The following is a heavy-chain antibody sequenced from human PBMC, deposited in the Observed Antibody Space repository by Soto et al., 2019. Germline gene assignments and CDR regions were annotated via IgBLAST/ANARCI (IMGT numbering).Heavy chain of an antibody. CDR2: IYPGDSDT. CDR3: ARQTEYCGGDCVPGAFDI. J-gene: IGHJ3*02. D-gene: IGHD2-21*02. Sequence: EVQLVQSGAEVKKPGESLKISCKGSGYSFTSYWIGWVRQMPGKGLEWMGIIYPGDSDTRYSPSFQGQVTISADKSISTAYLQWSSLKASDTAMYYCARQTEYCGGDCVPGAFDIWGQGTMVTVSS. CDR1: GYSFTSYW. V-gene: IGHV5-51*01.